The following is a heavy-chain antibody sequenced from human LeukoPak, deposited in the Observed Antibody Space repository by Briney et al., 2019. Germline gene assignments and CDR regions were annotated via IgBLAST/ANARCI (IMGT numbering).Heavy chain of an antibody. Sequence: GASVKVSWKASGYTFTSYGISWVRQAPGQGLEWMGWISAYNGNTNYAQKLQGRVTMTTDTSTSTAYMELRSLRSDDTAVYYCAIQLYYYDSSGPSDYWGQGTLVTVSS. CDR1: GYTFTSYG. CDR3: AIQLYYYDSSGPSDY. D-gene: IGHD3-22*01. CDR2: ISAYNGNT. J-gene: IGHJ4*02. V-gene: IGHV1-18*01.